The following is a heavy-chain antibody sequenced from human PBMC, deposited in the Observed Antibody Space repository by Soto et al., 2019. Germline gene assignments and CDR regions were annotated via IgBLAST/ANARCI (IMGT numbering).Heavy chain of an antibody. V-gene: IGHV1-18*04. CDR1: GYTFTSYG. CDR2: ISAYNGNT. CDR3: ASVNCGGECYLYYYYGMDV. J-gene: IGHJ6*02. Sequence: ASVKVSCKASGYTFTSYGISWVRQAPGQGLEWMGWISAYNGNTNYAQKLQGRVTMTTDTSTSTAYMELRSLRSDDTAVYYCASVNCGGECYLYYYYGMDVWGQGTTVTVSS. D-gene: IGHD2-21*01.